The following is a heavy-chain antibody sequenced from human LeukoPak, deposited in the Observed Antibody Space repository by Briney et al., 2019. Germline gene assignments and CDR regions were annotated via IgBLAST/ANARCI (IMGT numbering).Heavy chain of an antibody. V-gene: IGHV3-23*01. CDR3: AKDGITIFGVVYGLDY. CDR1: GFTFSSYA. CDR2: ISGSGGST. Sequence: PGGSLRLSCAASGFTFSSYAMSWVRQAPGKGLEWVSAISGSGGSTYYADSVKGRFTISRDNSKNTLYLQMNSLRAEDTAVYYCAKDGITIFGVVYGLDYWGQGTLVTVSS. J-gene: IGHJ4*02. D-gene: IGHD3-3*01.